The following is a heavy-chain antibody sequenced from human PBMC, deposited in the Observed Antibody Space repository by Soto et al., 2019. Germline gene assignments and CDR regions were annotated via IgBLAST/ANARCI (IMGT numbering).Heavy chain of an antibody. V-gene: IGHV1-69*01. CDR1: GGIFSSYA. D-gene: IGHD1-26*01. CDR2: VIPILGQA. CDR3: ARVGRVGAPPGADY. J-gene: IGHJ4*02. Sequence: QVQLVQSGAEVKKPGSSVKVSCKASGGIFSSYAISWLRQAPGQGLEWMGAVIPILGQAYYAQNFQGRVTITADESTRTAYMDLISLRSDDTAVYFCARVGRVGAPPGADYWGQGTLITVPS.